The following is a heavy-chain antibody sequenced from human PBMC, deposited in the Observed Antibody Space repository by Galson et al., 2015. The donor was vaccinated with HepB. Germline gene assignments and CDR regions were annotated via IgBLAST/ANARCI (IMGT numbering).Heavy chain of an antibody. CDR2: INPSGGST. CDR1: GYTFTNYY. D-gene: IGHD3-22*01. J-gene: IGHJ4*02. CDR3: TRGARYYFRFFDY. V-gene: IGHV1-46*01. Sequence: SVKVSCRASGYTFTNYYLHWVRQAPGQGLEWMGIINPSGGSTTYADDFQGRVTMTRDASTTTVYMEVSSLRTEDTAVYYCTRGARYYFRFFDYWGQGTLSTVSS.